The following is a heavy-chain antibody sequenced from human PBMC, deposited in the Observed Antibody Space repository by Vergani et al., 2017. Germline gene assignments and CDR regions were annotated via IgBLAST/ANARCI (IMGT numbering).Heavy chain of an antibody. V-gene: IGHV3-30*18. CDR3: AKDFYNGLGPDY. D-gene: IGHD2/OR15-2a*01. CDR2: ISYDGSNK. J-gene: IGHJ4*02. CDR1: GFTFSSYG. Sequence: VQLLESGGGVVQPGRSLRLSCAASGFTFSSYGMHWVRQAPGKGLEWVAVISYDGSNKYYADSVKGRFTISRDNSKNTLYLQMNSLRAEDTAVYYCAKDFYNGLGPDYWGQGTLVTVSS.